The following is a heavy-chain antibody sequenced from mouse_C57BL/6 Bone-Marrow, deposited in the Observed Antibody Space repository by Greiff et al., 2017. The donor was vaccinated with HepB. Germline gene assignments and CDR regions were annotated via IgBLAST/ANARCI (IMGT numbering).Heavy chain of an antibody. CDR3: ARDGLLPGAMDY. J-gene: IGHJ4*01. CDR2: ISYDGSN. CDR1: GYSITSGYY. D-gene: IGHD2-3*01. Sequence: EVKLQESGPGLVKPSQSLSLTCSVTGYSITSGYYWNWIRQFPGNKLEWMGYISYDGSNNYNPSLKNRISITRDTSKNQFFLKLNSVTTEDTATYYCARDGLLPGAMDYWGQGTSVTVSS. V-gene: IGHV3-6*01.